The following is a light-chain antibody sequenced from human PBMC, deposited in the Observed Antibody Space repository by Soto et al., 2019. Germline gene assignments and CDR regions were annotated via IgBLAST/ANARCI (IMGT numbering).Light chain of an antibody. Sequence: EIVLPQSPATVSLSPGERVTLSCRASQYVNIYLAWYQQKPGQAPRLLIYDASNRATGVPARFGGSGSGTDFTLTINSLEPEDFAVYYCQQRNVWPPITFGQGTRLEIK. V-gene: IGKV3-11*01. CDR3: QQRNVWPPIT. CDR2: DAS. CDR1: QYVNIY. J-gene: IGKJ5*01.